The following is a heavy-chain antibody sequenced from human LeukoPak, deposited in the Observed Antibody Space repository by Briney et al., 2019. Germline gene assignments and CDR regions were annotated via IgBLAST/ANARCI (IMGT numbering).Heavy chain of an antibody. V-gene: IGHV4-34*01. CDR1: GGSFSGYY. Sequence: SETLSLTYAVYGGSFSGYYWSWIRQPPGKGLEWIGEINHSGSTNYNPSLKSRVTISVDTSKNQFSLKLSSVTAADTAVYYCARGTYSSSWYIWFDSWGQGTLVTVSS. CDR2: INHSGST. J-gene: IGHJ5*01. D-gene: IGHD6-13*01. CDR3: ARGTYSSSWYIWFDS.